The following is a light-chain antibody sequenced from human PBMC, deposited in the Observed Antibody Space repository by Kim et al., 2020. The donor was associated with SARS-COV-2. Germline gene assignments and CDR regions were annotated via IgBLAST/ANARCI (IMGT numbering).Light chain of an antibody. Sequence: PGERATASCRASQSVSSSYLAWYQKKPGQAPRLLIYGASSRATGIPDRFSGSGSGTDFTLTISRLEPEDFAVYYCQQYGSSPPRTFGQGTKVDIK. CDR3: QQYGSSPPRT. J-gene: IGKJ1*01. V-gene: IGKV3-20*01. CDR2: GAS. CDR1: QSVSSSY.